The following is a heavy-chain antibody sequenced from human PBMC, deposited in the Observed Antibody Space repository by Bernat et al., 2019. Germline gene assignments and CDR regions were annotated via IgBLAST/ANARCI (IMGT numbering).Heavy chain of an antibody. D-gene: IGHD6-6*01. CDR3: ARVGYSSSSGRGTGWFDP. CDR2: IYPGDSDT. J-gene: IGHJ5*02. Sequence: EVQLVQSGAEVKKPGESLKISCKGSGYSFTSYWIGWVRQMPGKGLEWMGIIYPGDSDTRYSPSFQGQVTISADKSISTAYLQWSSLKASDTAMYYCARVGYSSSSGRGTGWFDPWGQGTLVTVSS. CDR1: GYSFTSYW. V-gene: IGHV5-51*03.